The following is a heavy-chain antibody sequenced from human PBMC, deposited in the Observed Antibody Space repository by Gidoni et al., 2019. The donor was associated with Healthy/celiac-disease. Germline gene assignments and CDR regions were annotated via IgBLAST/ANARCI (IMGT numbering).Heavy chain of an antibody. J-gene: IGHJ4*02. CDR3: ARMTTAFDS. CDR1: GFTFDDYA. V-gene: IGHV3-9*01. CDR2: ISWNSGSI. D-gene: IGHD4-4*01. Sequence: EVQLVESGGGLVQPGRSLRLSCAASGFTFDDYAMHWVRQAPGKGLEWVSGISWNSGSIGYADSVKGRFTISRDNAKNSLYLQMNSLRAEDTALYYCARMTTAFDSWGQGTLVTVSS.